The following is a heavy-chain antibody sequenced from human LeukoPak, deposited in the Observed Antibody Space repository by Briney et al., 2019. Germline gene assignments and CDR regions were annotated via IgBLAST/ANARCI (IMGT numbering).Heavy chain of an antibody. J-gene: IGHJ6*02. Sequence: SVKVSCKASGGTFSSYAISWVRQAPGQGLEWMGRIIPILGIANYAQKFQGRVTITADKSTSTAYMELSSLRSEDTAVYYCARDNNYYDSSGYYYGMDVWGQGTTVTVSS. D-gene: IGHD3-22*01. V-gene: IGHV1-69*04. CDR2: IIPILGIA. CDR1: GGTFSSYA. CDR3: ARDNNYYDSSGYYYGMDV.